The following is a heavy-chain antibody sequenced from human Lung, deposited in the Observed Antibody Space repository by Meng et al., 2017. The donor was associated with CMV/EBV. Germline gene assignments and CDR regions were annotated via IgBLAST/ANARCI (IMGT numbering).Heavy chain of an antibody. J-gene: IGHJ4*02. CDR1: GGSTSTYY. D-gene: IGHD3-16*02. CDR3: ARHQNGGTYPLDY. CDR2: NYYSGSP. V-gene: IGHV4-59*08. Sequence: LAGLVPVGVKPSETLALTCDAAGGSTSTYYWRSIRRPPGKELGWIWNNYYSGSPNYNPSLASRVTISVDSSKNQFSLKLSSVTAADTAVYYCARHQNGGTYPLDYWGQGTLVTVSS.